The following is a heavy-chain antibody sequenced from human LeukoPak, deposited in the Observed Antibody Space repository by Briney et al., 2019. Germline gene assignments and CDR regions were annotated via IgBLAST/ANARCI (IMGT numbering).Heavy chain of an antibody. D-gene: IGHD3-22*01. J-gene: IGHJ4*02. CDR3: ARENGSGYYSGYFDY. CDR1: GGTFISYA. CDR2: IIPIFGIA. Sequence: SVKVSCKASGGTFISYAISWVRQAPGQGLEWMGRIIPIFGIANYAQKFQGRVTITADKSTSTAYMELSSLRSEDTAVYYCARENGSGYYSGYFDYWGQGTLVTVSS. V-gene: IGHV1-69*04.